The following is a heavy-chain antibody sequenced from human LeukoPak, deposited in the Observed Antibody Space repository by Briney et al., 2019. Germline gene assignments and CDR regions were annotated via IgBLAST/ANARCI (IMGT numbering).Heavy chain of an antibody. Sequence: SETLSLTCTVSGGSISSSSYNWGWIRQPPGKGLKWIGSIDNSGSTYYNPSLKSRVSISVDTSKDQLSLQLSSVTAADTAVYYCARPPGIAAAWFDPWGQGTLVTVSS. CDR2: IDNSGST. CDR1: GGSISSSSYN. D-gene: IGHD6-25*01. J-gene: IGHJ5*02. V-gene: IGHV4-39*01. CDR3: ARPPGIAAAWFDP.